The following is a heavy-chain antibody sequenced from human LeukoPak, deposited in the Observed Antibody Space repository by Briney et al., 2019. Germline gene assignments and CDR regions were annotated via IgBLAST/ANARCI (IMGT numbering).Heavy chain of an antibody. CDR2: IYYSGGT. V-gene: IGHV4-39*07. D-gene: IGHD1-1*01. CDR1: GGSISSSSYY. J-gene: IGHJ4*02. Sequence: KPSETLSLTCTVSGGSISSSSYYWGWIRQPPGKGLEWIGSIYYSGGTYYNPSLKSRVTISIDTSKNQFSLKLRSVTAADTAVYYCARDGNALWGQGTLVTVSS. CDR3: ARDGNAL.